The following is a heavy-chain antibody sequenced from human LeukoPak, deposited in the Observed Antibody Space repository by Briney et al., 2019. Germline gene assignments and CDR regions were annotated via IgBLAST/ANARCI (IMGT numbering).Heavy chain of an antibody. CDR3: ARDLEEELYDY. Sequence: GGSLRLSCAASGFSFSSYALTWVRQAPGKGLEWVSGITGSGGSTYYANSVKGRFTISRDDSKNTLYLQMNSLRAEDTAVYYCARDLEEELYDYWGQGTLVTVSS. CDR1: GFSFSSYA. CDR2: ITGSGGST. V-gene: IGHV3-23*01. J-gene: IGHJ4*02. D-gene: IGHD1-7*01.